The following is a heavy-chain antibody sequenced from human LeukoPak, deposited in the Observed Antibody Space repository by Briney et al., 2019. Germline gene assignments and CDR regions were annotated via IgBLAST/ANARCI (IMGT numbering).Heavy chain of an antibody. Sequence: ASVKVSCKASGYTFTGYYMHWVRQAPGQGLVWMGWINPNSGGTNYAQKFQGRVTMTRDTSISTAYMELSRLRSDDTAVYYCARELMMYGAPDYWGQGTLVTVSS. CDR2: INPNSGGT. CDR3: ARELMMYGAPDY. CDR1: GYTFTGYY. D-gene: IGHD2-8*01. J-gene: IGHJ4*02. V-gene: IGHV1-2*02.